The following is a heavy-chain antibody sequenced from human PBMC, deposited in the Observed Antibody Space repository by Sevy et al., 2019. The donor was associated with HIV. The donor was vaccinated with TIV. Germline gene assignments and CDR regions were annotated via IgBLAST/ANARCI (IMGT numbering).Heavy chain of an antibody. V-gene: IGHV3-15*01. CDR2: IKSKTEGATR. D-gene: IGHD1-26*01. CDR1: GFTFSNAW. CDR3: TAGVGASDFDY. Sequence: GWSLRLSCAASGFTFSNAWMSWVRQAPGKGLEWVGRIKSKTEGATRDFAAPVKGRLLISRDDPRNTVYLQMNSLKTEDTAVYYSTAGVGASDFDYWGQGTLVSVSS. J-gene: IGHJ4*02.